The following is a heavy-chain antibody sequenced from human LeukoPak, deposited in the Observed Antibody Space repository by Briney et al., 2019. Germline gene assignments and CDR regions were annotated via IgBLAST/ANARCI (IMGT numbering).Heavy chain of an antibody. CDR1: GFTFSSYW. J-gene: IGHJ4*02. V-gene: IGHV3-7*01. CDR3: ARDQHYYDSSGYLYDY. CDR2: IKQDGSEK. D-gene: IGHD3-22*01. Sequence: PGGSLILSCAASGFTFSSYWVSWVRQAPGKGLEWVANIKQDGSEKYYVDSVKGRFTISRDNAKNSLYLQMNSLRAEDTAVYYCARDQHYYDSSGYLYDYWGQGTLVTVSS.